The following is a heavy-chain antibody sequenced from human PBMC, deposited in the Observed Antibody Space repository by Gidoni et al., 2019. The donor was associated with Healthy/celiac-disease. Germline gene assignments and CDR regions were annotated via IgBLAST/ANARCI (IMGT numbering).Heavy chain of an antibody. J-gene: IGHJ5*02. CDR3: ATFNYYDSSGYYANWFDP. CDR1: GYTLTELS. CDR2: FDPEDGET. D-gene: IGHD3-22*01. V-gene: IGHV1-24*01. Sequence: QVQLVQSGAEVKKPGASVTVSCKVSGYTLTELSMHWVRQAPGKGLEWMGGFDPEDGETIYAQKFQGRVTMTEDTSTDTAYMELSSLRSEDTAVYYCATFNYYDSSGYYANWFDPWGQGTLVTVSS.